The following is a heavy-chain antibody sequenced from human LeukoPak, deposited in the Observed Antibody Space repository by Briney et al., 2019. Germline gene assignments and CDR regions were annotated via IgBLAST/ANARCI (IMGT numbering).Heavy chain of an antibody. CDR2: ISAYNGNT. J-gene: IGHJ4*02. V-gene: IGHV1-18*01. CDR3: ARAPRITMIVVVIPQGYDY. D-gene: IGHD3-22*01. Sequence: ASVKVSCKASGYTFTSYGISWVRQAPGRGLEWMGWISAYNGNTNYAQKLQGRVTMTTDTSTSTAYMELRSLRSDDTAVYYCARAPRITMIVVVIPQGYDYWGQGTLVTVSS. CDR1: GYTFTSYG.